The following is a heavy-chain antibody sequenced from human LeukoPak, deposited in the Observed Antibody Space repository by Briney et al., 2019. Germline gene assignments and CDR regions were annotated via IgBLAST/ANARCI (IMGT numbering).Heavy chain of an antibody. CDR3: TTDCSLGYRSGGSCYSGACRQDFDY. CDR1: GFTFSNAW. D-gene: IGHD2-15*01. Sequence: GGSLRLSCAASGFTFSNAWMSWVRQAPGKGLEWVGRIKSKTDGGTTDYAAPVKGRLTISRDDSKNTLYLQMNSLKTEDTAVYYCTTDCSLGYRSGGSCYSGACRQDFDYWGQGTLVTVSS. V-gene: IGHV3-15*01. J-gene: IGHJ4*02. CDR2: IKSKTDGGTT.